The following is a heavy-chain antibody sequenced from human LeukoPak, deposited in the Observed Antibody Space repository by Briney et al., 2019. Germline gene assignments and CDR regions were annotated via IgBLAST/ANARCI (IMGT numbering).Heavy chain of an antibody. V-gene: IGHV3-33*01. Sequence: GRSLRLSCAASGFTFSSYGMHWVRQAPGKGLEWVAVIWYDGSNKYYADSVKGRFIISRDNSKNTLYLQMNSLRAEDTAVYYCARDQGGIAAAGKGETNWFDPWGQGTLVTVSS. CDR1: GFTFSSYG. J-gene: IGHJ5*02. CDR2: IWYDGSNK. CDR3: ARDQGGIAAAGKGETNWFDP. D-gene: IGHD6-13*01.